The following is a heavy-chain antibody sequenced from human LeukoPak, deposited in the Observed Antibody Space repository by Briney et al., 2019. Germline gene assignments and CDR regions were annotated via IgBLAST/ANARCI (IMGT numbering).Heavy chain of an antibody. CDR3: ARDRIKGWVVAATINWFDP. CDR1: GGTFSSYA. D-gene: IGHD2-15*01. V-gene: IGHV1-69*05. J-gene: IGHJ5*02. Sequence: SVKVSCKASGGTFSSYAISWVRQAPGQGVEWMGGIIPIFGTVNYAQKFQGRVTITTDESTSTAYMELSSLRSEDTAVYYCARDRIKGWVVAATINWFDPWGQGTLVTVSS. CDR2: IIPIFGTV.